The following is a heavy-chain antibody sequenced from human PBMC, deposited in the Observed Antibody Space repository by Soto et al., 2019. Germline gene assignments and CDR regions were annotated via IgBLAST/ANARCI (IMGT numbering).Heavy chain of an antibody. CDR2: ISYDGSNK. J-gene: IGHJ4*02. CDR1: GFTFSSYG. CDR3: AKDRIAARLDYFDY. Sequence: PGGSLRLSCAASGFTFSSYGMHWVRQAPGKGLEWVAVISYDGSNKYYADSVKGRFTISRDNSKNTLYLQMNSLRAEDTAVYYCAKDRIAARLDYFDYWGQGTQVTVSS. D-gene: IGHD6-6*01. V-gene: IGHV3-30*18.